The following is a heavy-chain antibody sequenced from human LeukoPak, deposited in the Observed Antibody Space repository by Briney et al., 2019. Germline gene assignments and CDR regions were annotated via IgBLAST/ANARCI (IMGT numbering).Heavy chain of an antibody. CDR1: GFTFSSYG. CDR2: ISYDGSNK. D-gene: IGHD3-10*01. V-gene: IGHV3-30*18. CDR3: AKDIGYRSQVRFAFDI. Sequence: PGRSLRLSCAASGFTFSSYGMHWVRQAPGKGLEWVAVISYDGSNKYYADSVKGRFTISRDNSKNTLYLQMNSLRAEDTAVYYCAKDIGYRSQVRFAFDIWGQGTMVTVSS. J-gene: IGHJ3*02.